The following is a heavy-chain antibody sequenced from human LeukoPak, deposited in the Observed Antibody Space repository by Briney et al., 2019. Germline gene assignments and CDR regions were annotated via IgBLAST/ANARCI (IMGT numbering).Heavy chain of an antibody. V-gene: IGHV5-51*01. Sequence: KVSCKASGGTFSSYAISWVRQMPGKGLEWMGIIYPGDSDTRYSPSFQGQVTISADKSISTAYLQWSSLKASDTAMYYCARHANDYLLDYWGQGTLVTVSS. CDR1: GGTFSSYA. D-gene: IGHD1-1*01. CDR3: ARHANDYLLDY. CDR2: IYPGDSDT. J-gene: IGHJ4*02.